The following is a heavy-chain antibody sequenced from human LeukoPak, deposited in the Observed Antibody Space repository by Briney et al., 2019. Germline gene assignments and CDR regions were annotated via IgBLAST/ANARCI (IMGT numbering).Heavy chain of an antibody. D-gene: IGHD1-20*01. V-gene: IGHV3-30*18. Sequence: AGGSLRLSCAPSGFTFSSYGMHWVRQAPGKGLEWVAVISYDGSNKYYADCVKGRFTISRDNSKNTLYLQINSLRAEDTAVYYCAKDRNRYKAYYGMDVWGQGTTVTVSS. CDR3: AKDRNRYKAYYGMDV. CDR1: GFTFSSYG. J-gene: IGHJ6*02. CDR2: ISYDGSNK.